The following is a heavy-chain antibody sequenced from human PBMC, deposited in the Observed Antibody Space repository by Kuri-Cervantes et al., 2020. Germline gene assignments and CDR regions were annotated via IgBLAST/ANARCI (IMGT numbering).Heavy chain of an antibody. J-gene: IGHJ4*01. CDR1: GFTFSSYS. V-gene: IGHV3-7*01. D-gene: IGHD3-22*01. CDR3: VRDRIYYDSSGCYENDY. Sequence: GGSLRLSCAASGFTFSSYSMNWVRQAPGKGLEWVANIKNDGSEKYYVDSVKGRFTISRDNAKNSLYLQMNSLRAEDTAVYYCVRDRIYYDSSGCYENDYWGQGTLVTVSS. CDR2: IKNDGSEK.